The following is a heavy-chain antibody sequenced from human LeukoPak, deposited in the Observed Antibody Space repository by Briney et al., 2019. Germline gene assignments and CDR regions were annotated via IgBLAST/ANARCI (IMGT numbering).Heavy chain of an antibody. CDR1: GFTVSSNY. CDR3: AKAPGQLLFNWFDP. J-gene: IGHJ5*02. Sequence: PGGSLRLSCAASGFTVSSNYMSWVRQAPGKGLEWLSTVSGSGGTTYYADSVKGRFAVSRDNSKNTLYLQMNSLRAEDTAVYYCAKAPGQLLFNWFDPWGQGTLVTVSS. V-gene: IGHV3-23*01. CDR2: VSGSGGTT. D-gene: IGHD2-2*01.